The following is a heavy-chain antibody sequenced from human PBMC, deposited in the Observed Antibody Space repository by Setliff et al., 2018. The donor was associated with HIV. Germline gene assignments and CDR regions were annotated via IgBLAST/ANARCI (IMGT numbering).Heavy chain of an antibody. V-gene: IGHV4-38-2*01. J-gene: IGHJ5*02. CDR2: VFYRGGA. D-gene: IGHD3-10*01. Sequence: SETLSLTCAAFGDSFKSGYYWGWVRQPPRKTLQWLGSVFYRGGAYYNPSLKTRLTITKDTSKNQVVLTMTNMDPVDTATYYCAHRQFEADNWFDPWGQGTLVTVSS. CDR3: AHRQFEADNWFDP. CDR1: GDSFKSGYY.